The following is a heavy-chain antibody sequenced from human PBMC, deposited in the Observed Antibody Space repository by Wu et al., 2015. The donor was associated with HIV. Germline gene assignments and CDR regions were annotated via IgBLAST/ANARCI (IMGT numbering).Heavy chain of an antibody. J-gene: IGHJ4*02. CDR1: GFSFTNKY. D-gene: IGHD3-10*01. CDR2: MNPSANKI. V-gene: IGHV1-46*01. CDR3: ARLQSLHGLYSNADY. Sequence: QVQLVQSGAEVKKPGASVKVSCKASGFSFTNKYMHWVRQAPGQGLEWMGVMNPSANKISYAQSFQGRVTMTSDTSTTAVYMELDSLRSEDTAVYYCARLQSLHGLYSNADYWGQGTLVTVSS.